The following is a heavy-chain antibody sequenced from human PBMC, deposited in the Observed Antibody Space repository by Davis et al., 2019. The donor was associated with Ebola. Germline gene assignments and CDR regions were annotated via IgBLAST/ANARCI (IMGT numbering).Heavy chain of an antibody. Sequence: SVKVSCKASGYTFTSYDINWVRQAPGQGLEWMGGIIPIFGTANYAQKFQGRVTITADESTSTAYMELSSLRSEDTAVYYCATGHSYGSGSYVWGQGTLVTVSS. J-gene: IGHJ4*02. D-gene: IGHD3-10*01. V-gene: IGHV1-69*13. CDR1: GYTFTSYD. CDR2: IIPIFGTA. CDR3: ATGHSYGSGSYV.